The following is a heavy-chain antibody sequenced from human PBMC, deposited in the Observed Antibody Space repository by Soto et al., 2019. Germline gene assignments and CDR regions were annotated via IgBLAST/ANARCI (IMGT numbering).Heavy chain of an antibody. CDR1: GFTFSSYD. CDR2: IGTAGDT. Sequence: GGSLRLSCAASGFTFSSYDMHWVRQATGKGLEWVSAIGTAGDTYYPGSVKGRFTISRENAKNSLYLQMNSLRAGDTAVYYCAREVWDSSGYYYFDYWGQGTLVTVSS. D-gene: IGHD3-22*01. CDR3: AREVWDSSGYYYFDY. V-gene: IGHV3-13*01. J-gene: IGHJ4*02.